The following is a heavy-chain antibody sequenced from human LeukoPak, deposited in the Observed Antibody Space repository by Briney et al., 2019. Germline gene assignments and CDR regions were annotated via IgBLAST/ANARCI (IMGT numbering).Heavy chain of an antibody. Sequence: GASVKVSCKASGYTFTGYYMHWVRQAPGQGLEWMGWISAYNGNTNYAQKLQGRVTMTTDTSTSTAYMELRSLRSDDTAVYYCARGGWYYYYYYMDVWGKGTTVTISS. CDR1: GYTFTGYY. V-gene: IGHV1-18*04. D-gene: IGHD6-19*01. J-gene: IGHJ6*03. CDR2: ISAYNGNT. CDR3: ARGGWYYYYYYMDV.